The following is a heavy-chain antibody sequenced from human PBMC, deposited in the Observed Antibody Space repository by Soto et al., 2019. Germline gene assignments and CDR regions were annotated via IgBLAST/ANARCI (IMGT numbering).Heavy chain of an antibody. V-gene: IGHV4-30-4*02. Sequence: SETLSLTCTVSGGSISSGNYYWSWIRQPPGKGLEWIGFISYSGSTYYSLSLKSRVTISVDTSKNQFSLKLTSVNAADTAVYYCTRGGDAYKNGHWGQGTLVTVSS. D-gene: IGHD2-21*01. CDR2: ISYSGST. J-gene: IGHJ4*02. CDR1: GGSISSGNYY. CDR3: TRGGDAYKNGH.